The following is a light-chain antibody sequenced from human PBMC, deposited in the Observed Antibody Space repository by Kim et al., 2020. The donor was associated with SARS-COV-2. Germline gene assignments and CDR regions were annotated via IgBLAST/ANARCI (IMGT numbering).Light chain of an antibody. CDR2: DKN. V-gene: IGLV3-19*01. CDR1: SLKNFY. CDR3: NSRDSRGEGV. Sequence: SSELTQDPAVSVALGQTVRITCQGDSLKNFYATWYQQKPGQAPLLVIYDKNKRPSGIPDRFSGSNSGNTASLTITGVLAEDEADYYCNSRDSRGEGVFGAGTKVTVL. J-gene: IGLJ1*01.